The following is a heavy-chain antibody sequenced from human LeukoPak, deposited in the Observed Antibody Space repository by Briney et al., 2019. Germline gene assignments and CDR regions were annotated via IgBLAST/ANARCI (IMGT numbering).Heavy chain of an antibody. CDR1: GFTFSSYA. Sequence: PGGSLRLSCAASGFTFSSYAMSWVRQAPGKGLEWVSAISGSGGSTYYADSVKGRFTISRDNSKNTLYLQMNSLRAEDTAAYYCATPLSYYDSSGYCDYWGQGTLVTVSS. CDR2: ISGSGGST. V-gene: IGHV3-23*01. J-gene: IGHJ4*02. D-gene: IGHD3-22*01. CDR3: ATPLSYYDSSGYCDY.